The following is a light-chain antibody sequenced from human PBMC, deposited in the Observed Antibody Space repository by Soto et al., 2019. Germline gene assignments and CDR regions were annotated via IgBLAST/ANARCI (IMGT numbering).Light chain of an antibody. CDR3: RQLGSYPST. V-gene: IGKV1-9*01. J-gene: IGKJ4*01. CDR2: AAS. Sequence: IQLTQSPSSLSASVGDRVTITCRASQGINTFLAWYQQKPGKAPKLLIYAASTLQSGVPSRFSGSGSGTGFARTGGRLQREEFATYYCRQLGSYPSTFGGGTKVAIK. CDR1: QGINTF.